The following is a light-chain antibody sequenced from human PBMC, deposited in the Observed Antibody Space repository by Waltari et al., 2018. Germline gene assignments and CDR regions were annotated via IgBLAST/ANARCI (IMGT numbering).Light chain of an antibody. V-gene: IGKV4-1*01. Sequence: DIVMTQSPDSLAVSLGERATINCKSSQSVLYSSNNNNYLAWYQQKPGQPPKLLIYWASTRESGVPDRFSGSGSGTDFTITISSLQAEDVAVYYCQQYYSTPHTFGPGTKVDIK. CDR2: WAS. CDR3: QQYYSTPHT. J-gene: IGKJ3*01. CDR1: QSVLYSSNNNNY.